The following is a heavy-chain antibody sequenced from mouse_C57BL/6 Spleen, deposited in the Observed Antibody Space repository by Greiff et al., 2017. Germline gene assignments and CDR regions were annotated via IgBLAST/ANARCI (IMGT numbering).Heavy chain of an antibody. J-gene: IGHJ2*01. CDR2: INPSSGYT. CDR3: ARGTNWDEIDY. V-gene: IGHV1-4*01. Sequence: VQLQQSGAELARPGASVKMSCKASGYTFTSYTMHWVKQRPGQGLEWIGYINPSSGYTKYNQKFKDKATLTADKSSSTAYMQLSSLTSEDSAVYYCARGTNWDEIDYWGQGTTLTVSS. D-gene: IGHD4-1*02. CDR1: GYTFTSYT.